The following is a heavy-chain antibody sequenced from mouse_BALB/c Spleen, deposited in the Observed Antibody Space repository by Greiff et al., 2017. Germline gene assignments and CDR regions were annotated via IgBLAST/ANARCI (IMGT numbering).Heavy chain of an antibody. J-gene: IGHJ2*01. V-gene: IGHV1S81*02. Sequence: QVQLKQPGAELVKPGASVKLSCKASGYTFTSYWMHWVKQRPGQGLEWIGEINPSNGRTNYNEKFKSKATLTVDKSSSTAYMQLSSLTSEDSAVYYCARLITTDYWGQGTTLTVSS. CDR3: ARLITTDY. CDR1: GYTFTSYW. D-gene: IGHD2-4*01. CDR2: INPSNGRT.